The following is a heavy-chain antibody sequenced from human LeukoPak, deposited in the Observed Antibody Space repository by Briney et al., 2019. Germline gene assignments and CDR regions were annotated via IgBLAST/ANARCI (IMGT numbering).Heavy chain of an antibody. Sequence: PGGSLRLSCAASRFTFNTYAVNLVRQAPGKGLEWVSAISGNGDITYYADSVRGRFTISRDNSKNTLYLQMNSLRAEDTAVYYCARVKRDCSGGSCYSYDYWGQGTLVTVSS. J-gene: IGHJ4*02. CDR2: ISGNGDIT. V-gene: IGHV3-23*01. CDR3: ARVKRDCSGGSCYSYDY. D-gene: IGHD2-15*01. CDR1: RFTFNTYA.